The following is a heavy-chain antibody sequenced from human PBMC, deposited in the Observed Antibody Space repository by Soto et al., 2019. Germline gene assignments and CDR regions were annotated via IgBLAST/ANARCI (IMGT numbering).Heavy chain of an antibody. V-gene: IGHV4-39*01. J-gene: IGHJ5*02. CDR3: AGTTIFGVVMGPTGLFADAPPLKFAP. CDR2: IYYSGST. CDR1: GGSISSSSYY. D-gene: IGHD3-3*01. Sequence: PSETLSLTCTVSGGSISSSSYYWGGIRPPPGKGLEWIGSIYYSGSTYYNPSLKSRVTISVDTSKNQFSLKLSSVTAADPAVYYCAGTTIFGVVMGPTGLFADAPPLKFAPWGQGTLVTVSS.